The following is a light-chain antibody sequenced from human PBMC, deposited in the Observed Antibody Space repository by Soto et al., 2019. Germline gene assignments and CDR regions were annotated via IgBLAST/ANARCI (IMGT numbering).Light chain of an antibody. CDR2: DAS. Sequence: EIVLTQSPATPSLSPGETATLSCRASQSVGNILAWYQHRPGQAPRLLISDASNRATGVPVRFSGSGSGTDFTLTINNLEPEDFEVYYCQQRSDWPLTFGGGTRWIS. CDR3: QQRSDWPLT. V-gene: IGKV3-11*01. J-gene: IGKJ4*01. CDR1: QSVGNI.